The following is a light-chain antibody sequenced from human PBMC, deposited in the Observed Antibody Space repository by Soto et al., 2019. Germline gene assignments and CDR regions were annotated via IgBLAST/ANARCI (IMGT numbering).Light chain of an antibody. V-gene: IGKV3-20*01. CDR3: QQYAGSLSWT. J-gene: IGKJ1*01. CDR2: NAF. CDR1: QSISNH. Sequence: EIVLTQSPGTLSLSPWERATLSCRASQSISNHLAWYQQKPGQAPRLPINNAFNRATGIPARFSGSGSGTDFTLTISRLEPEDFAVYYCQQYAGSLSWTFGQGTKVDI.